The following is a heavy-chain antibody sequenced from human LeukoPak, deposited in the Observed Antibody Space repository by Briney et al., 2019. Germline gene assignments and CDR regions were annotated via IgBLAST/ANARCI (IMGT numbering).Heavy chain of an antibody. Sequence: TSSQTLSLTCTVSGGSISSGGYYWSWIRQPAGKGLEWIGRIYTSGSTNYNPSLKSRVTISVDTSKNQFSLKLSSVTAADTAVYYCARSERLYYYYYMDVWGKGTTVAVSS. J-gene: IGHJ6*03. CDR1: GGSISSGGYY. CDR3: ARSERLYYYYYMDV. V-gene: IGHV4-61*02. CDR2: IYTSGST.